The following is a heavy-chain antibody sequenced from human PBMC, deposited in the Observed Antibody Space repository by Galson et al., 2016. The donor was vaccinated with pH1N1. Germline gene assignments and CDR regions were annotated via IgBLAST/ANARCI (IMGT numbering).Heavy chain of an antibody. CDR2: IYYSGST. Sequence: LSLTCTVSGGSISSSSYYWGWIRQPPGKGLEWIGSIYYSGSTYYNPSLKSRVTISVDTSKNQFSLKLSSVTAADTAVYYCARHRFGELADWYFDLWVRGTLVTVSS. D-gene: IGHD3-10*01. V-gene: IGHV4-39*01. J-gene: IGHJ2*01. CDR3: ARHRFGELADWYFDL. CDR1: GGSISSSSYY.